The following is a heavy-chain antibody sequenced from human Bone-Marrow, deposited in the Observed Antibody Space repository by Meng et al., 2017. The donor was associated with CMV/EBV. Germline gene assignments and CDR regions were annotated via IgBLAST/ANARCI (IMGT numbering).Heavy chain of an antibody. CDR3: ASGGYDILTALGY. D-gene: IGHD3-9*01. CDR1: GFTFSNAW. Sequence: GGSLRLSCAASGFTFSNAWMSWVRQAPGKGLEWVGRIKSKTDGGTTDYAAPVKGRFTISRDDSKNTLYLQMNSLRPQDTAVYYCASGGYDILTALGYWGQGTLVTVSS. V-gene: IGHV3-15*01. J-gene: IGHJ4*02. CDR2: IKSKTDGGTT.